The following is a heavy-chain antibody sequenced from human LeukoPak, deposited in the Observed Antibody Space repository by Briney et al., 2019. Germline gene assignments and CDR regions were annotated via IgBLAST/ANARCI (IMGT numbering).Heavy chain of an antibody. Sequence: PGRSLRLSCAASGFTFSIYGIHWVRQAPGQGLEWVAVISYDGSVKYYADSVKGRFTISRDNSKNTLYLQMNSLRPEDTAVYYCAKDGRGGLYLDYWGQGTLVTVSS. CDR2: ISYDGSVK. CDR1: GFTFSIYG. D-gene: IGHD1-1*01. V-gene: IGHV3-30*18. CDR3: AKDGRGGLYLDY. J-gene: IGHJ4*02.